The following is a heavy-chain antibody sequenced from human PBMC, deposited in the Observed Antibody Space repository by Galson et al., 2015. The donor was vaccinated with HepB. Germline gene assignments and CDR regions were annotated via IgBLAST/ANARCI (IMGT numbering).Heavy chain of an antibody. CDR1: GFTVSSNY. CDR2: IYSGGST. D-gene: IGHD6-13*01. V-gene: IGHV3-53*01. CDR3: ARGYSRSWYSGLGY. J-gene: IGHJ4*02. Sequence: SLRLSCAASGFTVSSNYMGWVRQAPGKGLEWVSVIYSGGSTDYADSVKGRFTISRDNSKNTLYFQLNSLRAEDTAVYYCARGYSRSWYSGLGYWGQGTLVTVSS.